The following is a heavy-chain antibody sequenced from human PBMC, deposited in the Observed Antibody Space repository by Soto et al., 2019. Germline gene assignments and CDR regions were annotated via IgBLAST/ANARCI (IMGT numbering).Heavy chain of an antibody. J-gene: IGHJ3*02. D-gene: IGHD2-2*01. V-gene: IGHV1-18*01. Sequence: GASVKVSCKASGYTFTSYGISWVRQAPGQGLEWMGWISAYNGNTNYAQKLQGRVTMTTDTSTSTAYMELRSLRSDDTAVYYCARDRRYCSSNGCYVDAFDICGQGTMVTVSS. CDR3: ARDRRYCSSNGCYVDAFDI. CDR1: GYTFTSYG. CDR2: ISAYNGNT.